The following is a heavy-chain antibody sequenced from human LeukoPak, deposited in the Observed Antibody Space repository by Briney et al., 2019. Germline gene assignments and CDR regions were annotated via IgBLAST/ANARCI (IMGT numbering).Heavy chain of an antibody. V-gene: IGHV1-69*13. Sequence: ASVKVSCKASGGTFSSYAISWVRQAPGQGLEWMGGIIPIFGTANYAQKFQGRVTITADESTSTAYMELSSLRSEDTAVYYCARGPKYGDYASYYFDYWGQGTLVTVSS. CDR2: IIPIFGTA. J-gene: IGHJ4*02. D-gene: IGHD4-17*01. CDR1: GGTFSSYA. CDR3: ARGPKYGDYASYYFDY.